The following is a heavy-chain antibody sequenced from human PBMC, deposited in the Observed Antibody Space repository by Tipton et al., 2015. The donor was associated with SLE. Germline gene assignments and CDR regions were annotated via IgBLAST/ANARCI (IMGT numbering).Heavy chain of an antibody. D-gene: IGHD4-11*01. J-gene: IGHJ4*02. Sequence: QLVQSGSELKKPGASVKVSCKASGYTFTSYSVIWVRQAPGQGLEWMGWIYYSGSTYYNPSLQSRLTMSVDTSRNQFSLKLTSVTAADTAVYFCARFDYSNWDDYWGQGTLVTVSS. CDR1: GYTFTSYS. CDR3: ARFDYSNWDDY. CDR2: IYYSGST. V-gene: IGHV4-59*06.